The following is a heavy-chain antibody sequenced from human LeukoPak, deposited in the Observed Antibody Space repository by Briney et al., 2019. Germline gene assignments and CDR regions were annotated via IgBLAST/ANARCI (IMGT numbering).Heavy chain of an antibody. CDR2: INHGDNNT. J-gene: IGHJ4*02. CDR1: GFTFRNYA. D-gene: IGHD6-19*01. CDR3: ARKAVATAGIALDN. Sequence: GGSLRLSCAASGFTFRNYAMSWVRQAPGKGLEGVSHINHGDNNTFYADSVKGPFTLSRDSSKNTLYLQMNSLRAEDTAIYYCARKAVATAGIALDNWGQGTVVTVSS. V-gene: IGHV3-23*01.